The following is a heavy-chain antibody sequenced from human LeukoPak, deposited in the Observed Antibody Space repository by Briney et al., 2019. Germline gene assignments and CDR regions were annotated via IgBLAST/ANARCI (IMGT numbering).Heavy chain of an antibody. V-gene: IGHV4-39*01. Sequence: PSETLSLTCTVSGGSISSSSYYWGWVRQPPGKGLEWIGSIYYSGSTYYNPSLKSRVTISVDTSKNQFSLKLSSVTAADTAVYYCARRIVYDSSGYYYERDAFDIWGQGTMVTVSS. CDR3: ARRIVYDSSGYYYERDAFDI. CDR1: GGSISSSSYY. CDR2: IYYSGST. J-gene: IGHJ3*02. D-gene: IGHD3-22*01.